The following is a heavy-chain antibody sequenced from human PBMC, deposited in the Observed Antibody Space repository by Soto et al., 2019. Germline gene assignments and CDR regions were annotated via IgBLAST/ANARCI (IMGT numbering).Heavy chain of an antibody. CDR3: ARAKGGGSSSWYYYYYGMDV. V-gene: IGHV3-11*06. Sequence: GGSLRLSCAASGFTFSDYYRSWIRQAPGKGLECVSYISSSSSYTNYADSVKGRFTISRDNAKNSLYLQMNSLRAEDTAVYYCARAKGGGSSSWYYYYYGMDVWGQGTTVTVYS. CDR2: ISSSSSYT. J-gene: IGHJ6*02. CDR1: GFTFSDYY. D-gene: IGHD6-13*01.